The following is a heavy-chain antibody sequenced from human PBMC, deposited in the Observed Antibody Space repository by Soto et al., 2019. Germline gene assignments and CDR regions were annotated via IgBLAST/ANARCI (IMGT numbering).Heavy chain of an antibody. D-gene: IGHD3-10*02. CDR3: GKCSLTRAFDI. CDR1: GFANSNYV. CDR2: ISGSGGST. Sequence: AWSLSLSRAASGFANSNYVMGWVRQAPGKGLEWVSAISGSGGSTYYADSVKGRFTISRDNSKNTLYLQMNSLRAEDTAVYYCGKCSLTRAFDIWGQGTMVSVSS. J-gene: IGHJ3*02. V-gene: IGHV3-23*01.